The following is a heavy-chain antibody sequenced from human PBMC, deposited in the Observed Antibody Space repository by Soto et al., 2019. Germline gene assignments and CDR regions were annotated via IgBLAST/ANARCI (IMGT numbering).Heavy chain of an antibody. J-gene: IGHJ5*02. V-gene: IGHV1-18*04. CDR2: ITPDNGDT. CDR1: GYPFSKYG. Sequence: QLQLVQSGAEVERPGASVRVSCKAYGYPFSKYGISWIRQAPGQGLEWMGWITPDNGDTNYAQKFQGRVTMTTDTSSNTAYMELRSLRSDDTAVYYCATSYDSGFDPWGQGNLVSVSS. CDR3: ATSYDSGFDP. D-gene: IGHD5-12*01.